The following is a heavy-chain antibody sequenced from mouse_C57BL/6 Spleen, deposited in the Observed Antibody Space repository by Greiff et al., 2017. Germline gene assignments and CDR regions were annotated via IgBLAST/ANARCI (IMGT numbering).Heavy chain of an antibody. V-gene: IGHV1-55*01. CDR1: GYTFTSYW. Sequence: VQLQQPGAELVKPGASVKMSCKASGYTFTSYWITWVKQRPGQGLEWIGDIYPGSGSTNYNEKFKSKATLTVDKSSSTAYMQLSSLTSEDSAVYYCARSPIYDGPYYFDYWGQGTTLTVSS. J-gene: IGHJ2*01. D-gene: IGHD2-3*01. CDR3: ARSPIYDGPYYFDY. CDR2: IYPGSGST.